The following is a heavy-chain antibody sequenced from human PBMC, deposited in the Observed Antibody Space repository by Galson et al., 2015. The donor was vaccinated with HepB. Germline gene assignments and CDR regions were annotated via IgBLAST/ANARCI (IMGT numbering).Heavy chain of an antibody. Sequence: SLRLSCAASGFTFSSYAMTWVRQAPGKGLEWVSVISGTGGSTHYAASVKGRVSISRDNSKNTLYLQMNSLRVEDTAVYYCAKVRSGPGGSEYYYYHGMDVWGQGTTVTVSS. CDR1: GFTFSSYA. CDR3: AKVRSGPGGSEYYYYHGMDV. D-gene: IGHD2/OR15-2a*01. J-gene: IGHJ6*02. V-gene: IGHV3-23*01. CDR2: ISGTGGST.